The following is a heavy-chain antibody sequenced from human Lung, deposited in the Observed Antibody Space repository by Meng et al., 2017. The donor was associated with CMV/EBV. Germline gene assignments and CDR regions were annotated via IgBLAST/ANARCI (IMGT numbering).Heavy chain of an antibody. CDR1: GFTFSSYG. CDR3: AKVVVPAAQGEGNWFDP. CDR2: IRFDGSNK. D-gene: IGHD2-2*01. Sequence: GGSLRLXXVASGFTFSSYGMHWVRQAPGKGLEWVAFIRFDGSNKYYADSVKGRFTISRDNYKNTLYLQLNSLRPEDTAVYYCAKVVVPAAQGEGNWFDPWGQGTXVTVSS. J-gene: IGHJ5*02. V-gene: IGHV3-30*02.